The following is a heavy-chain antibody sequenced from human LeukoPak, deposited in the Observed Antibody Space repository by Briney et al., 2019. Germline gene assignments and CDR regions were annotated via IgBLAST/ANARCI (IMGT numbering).Heavy chain of an antibody. V-gene: IGHV3-23*01. CDR3: AKDNTIASRPVFDK. CDR1: GFTFIEFA. CDR2: ISSDGDST. D-gene: IGHD6-6*01. J-gene: IGHJ4*02. Sequence: PGGSLRLSYVASGFTFIEFAMNWVRQAPGKGLEWVSTISSDGDSTYYADAVKGRFTISRDNSKNTQYLHMNSLRAEDTAMYYCAKDNTIASRPVFDKWGQGTLVTVSS.